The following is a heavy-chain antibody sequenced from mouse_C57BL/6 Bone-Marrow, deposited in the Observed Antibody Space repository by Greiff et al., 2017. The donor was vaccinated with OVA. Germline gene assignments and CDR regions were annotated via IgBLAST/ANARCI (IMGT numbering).Heavy chain of an antibody. CDR2: ISNGGGST. CDR1: GFTFSDYY. Sequence: DVMLVESGGGLVQPGGSLKLSCAASGFTFSDYYMYWVRQTPEKRLEWVAYISNGGGSTYYPDTVKGRFTISRDNAKNTLYLQMSRLKSEDTAMYYCARHLSYYSNYVGFAYWGQGTLVTVSA. CDR3: ARHLSYYSNYVGFAY. D-gene: IGHD2-5*01. J-gene: IGHJ3*01. V-gene: IGHV5-12*01.